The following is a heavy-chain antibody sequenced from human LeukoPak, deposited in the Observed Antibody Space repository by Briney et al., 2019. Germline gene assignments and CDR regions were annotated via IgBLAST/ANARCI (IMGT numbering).Heavy chain of an antibody. CDR2: ISGSGVST. CDR3: AKRSGTSYYFDY. Sequence: GGSLRLPCAASGFTFSNYAMRWVRQAPGKGLEWVSSISGSGVSTYYADSVKGRFTISRDNSKNTLNLQMDSLRVEDTAVYYCAKRSGTSYYFDYWGQGTLVTVSS. V-gene: IGHV3-23*01. D-gene: IGHD2-2*01. CDR1: GFTFSNYA. J-gene: IGHJ4*02.